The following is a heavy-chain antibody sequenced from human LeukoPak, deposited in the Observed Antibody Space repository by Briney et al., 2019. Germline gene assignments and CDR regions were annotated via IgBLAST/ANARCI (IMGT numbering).Heavy chain of an antibody. D-gene: IGHD3-16*02. CDR1: GFTVSGNQ. Sequence: GGSLRLSCAASGFTVSGNQMNWARQAPGRGLEWVSTIYSGGSTFYADSVKGRFTISRDDSKSTLSLQMNSLRAEDTAVYYCAKLGAYDYVWGSYRYFDYWGQGTLVTVSS. J-gene: IGHJ4*02. CDR2: IYSGGST. V-gene: IGHV3-53*01. CDR3: AKLGAYDYVWGSYRYFDY.